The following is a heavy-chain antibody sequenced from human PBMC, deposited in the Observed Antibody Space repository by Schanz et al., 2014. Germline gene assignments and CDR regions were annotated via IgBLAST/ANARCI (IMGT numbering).Heavy chain of an antibody. Sequence: VYLVESGGDLVKPGGSLRLSCAASGFTFSNHALSWVRQAPGKGLEWVSGIGGSGDSTHYADSVKGRFIISRDNSMNTLYLQMNSLRAEDTAVYYCAKDQGSYGSGSYSYFDYWGQGTLATVSS. J-gene: IGHJ4*02. CDR1: GFTFSNHA. D-gene: IGHD3-10*01. V-gene: IGHV3-23*04. CDR3: AKDQGSYGSGSYSYFDY. CDR2: IGGSGDST.